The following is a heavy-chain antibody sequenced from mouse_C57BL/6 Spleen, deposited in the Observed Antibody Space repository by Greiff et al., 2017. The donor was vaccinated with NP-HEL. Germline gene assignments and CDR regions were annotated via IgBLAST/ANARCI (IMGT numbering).Heavy chain of an antibody. CDR2: INPNDGGT. J-gene: IGHJ1*03. V-gene: IGHV1-18*01. CDR1: GYTFTDYN. Sequence: VQLQQSGPELVKPGASVKIPCKASGYTFTDYNMDWVKQSPGKSLEWIGEINPNDGGTIYNQKFKGKATLTVDKSSSTAYMELRSLTSEDTAVDYCARSYDGEYEGYFDVWGTGTTVTVSS. CDR3: ARSYDGEYEGYFDV. D-gene: IGHD2-3*01.